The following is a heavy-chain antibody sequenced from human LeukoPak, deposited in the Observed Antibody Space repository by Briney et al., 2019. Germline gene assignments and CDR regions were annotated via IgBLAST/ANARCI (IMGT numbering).Heavy chain of an antibody. J-gene: IGHJ4*02. D-gene: IGHD6-13*01. V-gene: IGHV3-9*01. CDR2: IGWNSGGI. CDR3: AKVTAAGFVDY. CDR1: GFTFDDYA. Sequence: PGRSLRLSCADSGFTFDDYAMHWVRQAPGKGLEWVSGIGWNSGGIVYADSVKGRFTISRDNAKNSLYLQMNSLGAEDTALYYCAKVTAAGFVDYWGQGTLVTVSS.